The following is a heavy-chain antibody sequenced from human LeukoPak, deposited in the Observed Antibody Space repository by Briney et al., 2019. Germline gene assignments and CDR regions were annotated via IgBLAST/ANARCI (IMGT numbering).Heavy chain of an antibody. J-gene: IGHJ4*02. CDR2: IKSDGSSA. D-gene: IGHD5-12*01. Sequence: GGSLRLSCAASGFTFSVYWMHWVRQAPGKGLVWVSLIKSDGSSAMYADSVKGRFSISRDNAKNTLYLQMNSLRAEDTAVYFCARELASATFDYWGQGTPVTVSS. CDR3: ARELASATFDY. CDR1: GFTFSVYW. V-gene: IGHV3-74*03.